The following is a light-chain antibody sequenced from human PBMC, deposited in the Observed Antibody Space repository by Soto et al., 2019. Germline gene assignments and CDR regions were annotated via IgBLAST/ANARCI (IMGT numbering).Light chain of an antibody. CDR2: GAS. J-gene: IGKJ5*01. CDR1: QSVSNN. V-gene: IGKV3D-15*01. CDR3: QQYNNWPFIT. Sequence: ELVLTQSPGTLSLSPGERVTLSCRSSQSVSNNYLAWYQKKPGQAPRLLIYGASNRATGIPDRFSGSGSGTEFTLTISSLQSEDFAAYYCQQYNNWPFITFGQGTRLEIK.